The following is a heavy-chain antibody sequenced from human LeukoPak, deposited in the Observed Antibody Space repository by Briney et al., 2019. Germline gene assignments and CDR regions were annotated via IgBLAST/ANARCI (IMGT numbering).Heavy chain of an antibody. D-gene: IGHD2-15*01. CDR2: IGKDGSEK. CDR3: TRDIVYLQLEY. J-gene: IGHJ4*02. V-gene: IGHV3-7*01. Sequence: PGGSLRLSCATSGFTYRNYWMHWVRQDPGKGLEWVASIGKDGSEKSYVDSVKGRFTISRDNARNSLYLQMSSLRVEDTAVYYCTRDIVYLQLEYWGQGALVTVSS. CDR1: GFTYRNYW.